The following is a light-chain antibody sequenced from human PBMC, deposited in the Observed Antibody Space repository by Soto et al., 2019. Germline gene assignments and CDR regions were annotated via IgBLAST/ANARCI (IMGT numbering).Light chain of an antibody. J-gene: IGLJ2*01. CDR3: PAWDNSLNGVV. CDR2: SDN. CDR1: SSNIGAKT. Sequence: QSVLTQPPSASGTPGQRVTISCSGSSSNIGAKTVNWYQQLPGTAPKLLIYSDNQRASGVPDRFSGSKSGTSASLAISGHQSEDVVVYYFPAWDNSLNGVVFGGGTKLTVL. V-gene: IGLV1-44*01.